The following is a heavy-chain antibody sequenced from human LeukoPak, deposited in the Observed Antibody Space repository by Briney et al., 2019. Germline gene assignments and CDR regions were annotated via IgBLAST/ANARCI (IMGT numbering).Heavy chain of an antibody. CDR2: ISSTISTI. CDR1: GFTFSSYS. J-gene: IGHJ4*02. CDR3: ARVAREDYSNRYYFDY. Sequence: GGSLRLSCAASGFTFSSYSMNWVRQAPGKGLEWVSYISSTISTIYYADSVKGRFTISRDNAKNSLYLQMNSLRDEDTAIYYCARVAREDYSNRYYFDYWGQGTLVTVSS. V-gene: IGHV3-48*02. D-gene: IGHD4-11*01.